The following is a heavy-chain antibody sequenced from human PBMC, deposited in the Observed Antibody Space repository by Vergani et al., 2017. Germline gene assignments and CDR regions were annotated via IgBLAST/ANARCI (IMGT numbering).Heavy chain of an antibody. D-gene: IGHD2-2*01. CDR2: ISYDGSNK. CDR3: AKXLEAYQLPDNNFDY. J-gene: IGHJ4*02. CDR1: GFTFSSYG. V-gene: IGHV3-30*18. Sequence: QVQLVESGGGVVQPGRSLRLSCAASGFTFSSYGMHWVRQAPGKGLEWVAVISYDGSNKYYADSVKGRFTISRDNSKNTLYLQMNSLRAEDTAVYYCAKXLEAYQLPDNNFDYWGQGTLVTVSS.